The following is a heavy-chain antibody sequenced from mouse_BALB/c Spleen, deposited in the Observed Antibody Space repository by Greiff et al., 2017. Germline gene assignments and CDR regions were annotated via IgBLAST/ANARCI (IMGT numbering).Heavy chain of an antibody. Sequence: EVQRVESGGGLVKPGGSLKLSCAASGFTFSDYYMYWVRQTPEKRLEWVATISDGGSYTYYPDSVKGRFTISRDNAKNNLYLQMSSLKSEDTAMYYCARDGDGYWFAYWGQGTLVTVSA. CDR3: ARDGDGYWFAY. V-gene: IGHV5-4*02. CDR1: GFTFSDYY. J-gene: IGHJ3*01. D-gene: IGHD3-3*01. CDR2: ISDGGSYT.